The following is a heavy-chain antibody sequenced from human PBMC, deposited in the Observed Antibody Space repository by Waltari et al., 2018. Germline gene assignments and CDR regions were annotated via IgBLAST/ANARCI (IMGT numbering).Heavy chain of an antibody. V-gene: IGHV1-69-2*01. CDR3: AIGGSGATWGPFDS. CDR1: GYTFTDYY. CDR2: VDPEHAET. J-gene: IGHJ5*01. D-gene: IGHD2-15*01. Sequence: EVQLAQSGAEVKKPGAPVKISCKVSGYTFTDYYMPWVQQAPGKGREWMGSVDPEHAETIYAEKFQGRVTITADTSTDTAYLELSSLQSDYTAVYYCAIGGSGATWGPFDSWGQGTLVTVSS.